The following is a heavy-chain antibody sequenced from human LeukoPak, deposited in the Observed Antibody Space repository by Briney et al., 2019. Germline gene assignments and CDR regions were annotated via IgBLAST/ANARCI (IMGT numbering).Heavy chain of an antibody. CDR3: ARQYSSGWYEGLDWFDP. CDR2: ISSSSYI. J-gene: IGHJ5*02. D-gene: IGHD6-19*01. Sequence: GGSLRLSCAASGFTFSSYSMNWFRQAPGKGLEWVSSISSSSYIYYADSVKGRFTISRDNAKNSLYLQMNSLRAEDTAVYYCARQYSSGWYEGLDWFDPWGQGTLVTVSS. V-gene: IGHV3-21*01. CDR1: GFTFSSYS.